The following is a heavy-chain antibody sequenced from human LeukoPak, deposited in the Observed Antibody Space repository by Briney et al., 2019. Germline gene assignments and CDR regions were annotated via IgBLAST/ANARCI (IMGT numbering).Heavy chain of an antibody. CDR3: ARSGRIVVVPAAIPGGWFDP. CDR2: INHSGST. J-gene: IGHJ5*02. CDR1: GGSFSGYY. V-gene: IGHV4-34*01. D-gene: IGHD2-2*01. Sequence: SETLSLTCAVYGGSFSGYYWSWIRQPPGKGLEWIGEINHSGSTNYNPSLKSRVTISVDTSKNQFSLKLSSVTAAGTAVYYCARSGRIVVVPAAIPGGWFDPWGQGTLVTVSS.